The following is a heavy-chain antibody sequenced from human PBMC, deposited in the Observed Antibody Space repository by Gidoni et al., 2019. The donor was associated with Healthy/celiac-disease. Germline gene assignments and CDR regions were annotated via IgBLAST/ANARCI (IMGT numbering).Heavy chain of an antibody. D-gene: IGHD6-19*01. Sequence: QVQLQESGPGLVKPSQTLALTFTVSGGSISSGGYYWSGIRQHPGEGLEWIGYIYYSGSTYYNPSLKSRVTISVDTSKNQFSLKLSSVTAADTAVYYCARVGGYSSGWFDYWGQGTLVTVSS. CDR2: IYYSGST. CDR1: GGSISSGGYY. CDR3: ARVGGYSSGWFDY. J-gene: IGHJ4*02. V-gene: IGHV4-31*03.